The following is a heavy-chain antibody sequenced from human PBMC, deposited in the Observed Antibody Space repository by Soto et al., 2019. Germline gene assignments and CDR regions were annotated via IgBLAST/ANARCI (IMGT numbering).Heavy chain of an antibody. CDR2: ISAYNGNT. D-gene: IGHD1-26*01. CDR3: ARKVGEFSGSYPLYFDY. V-gene: IGHV1-18*04. J-gene: IGHJ4*02. CDR1: GYTFTSYG. Sequence: GASVKVSCKASGYTFTSYGISWVRQAPGQGLEWMGWISAYNGNTNYAQRLQGRVTMTTDTSTSTAYMELRSLRSDDTAVYYCARKVGEFSGSYPLYFDYWGQGTLVTVSS.